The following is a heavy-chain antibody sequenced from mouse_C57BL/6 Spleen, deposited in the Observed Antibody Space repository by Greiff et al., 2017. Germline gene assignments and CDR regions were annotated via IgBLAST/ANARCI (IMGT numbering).Heavy chain of an antibody. CDR3: ARYAISTGVARYFDV. CDR2: IDPSDSYT. V-gene: IGHV1-69*01. Sequence: QVQLQQPGAELVMPGASVKLSCKASGYTFTSYWMHWVQQRPGQGLEWIGEIDPSDSYTNYNQKFKGKSTLTVDKSSNTAYLQLSSLTSEDTAVYDRARYAISTGVARYFDVWGTGTTVTVSS. CDR1: GYTFTSYW. J-gene: IGHJ1*03. D-gene: IGHD1-1*01.